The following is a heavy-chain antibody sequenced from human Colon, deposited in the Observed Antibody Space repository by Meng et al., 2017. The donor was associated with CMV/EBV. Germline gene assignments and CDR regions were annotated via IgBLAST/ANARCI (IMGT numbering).Heavy chain of an antibody. CDR2: IFYNGST. D-gene: IGHD2-21*01. Sequence: GSLRLSCSVSGGSITSYYYSWIRQSPGKGLEWMGNIFYNGSTNFNPSLKSRVTLSVDTSKNHFSLKLGSVTAADTAVYYCAGGRFRDGYFEYWGQGTLVTVSS. V-gene: IGHV4-59*01. CDR3: AGGRFRDGYFEY. CDR1: GGSITSYY. J-gene: IGHJ4*02.